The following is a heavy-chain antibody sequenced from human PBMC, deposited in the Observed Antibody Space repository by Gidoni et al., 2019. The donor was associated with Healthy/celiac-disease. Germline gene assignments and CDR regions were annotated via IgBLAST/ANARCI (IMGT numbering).Heavy chain of an antibody. Sequence: QVQLQASGPGRAKPSATLSLTCAVSAYAIATDFYWSWIRQSPGKGLEWIGSTYHDGATYYNSSLKSRITISIDRAKKQCSLTRRSVTAADTAIYYCTKDAWDLSKSVYWGRGTLVTVSS. CDR1: AYAIATDFY. CDR2: TYHDGAT. V-gene: IGHV4-38-2*02. CDR3: TKDAWDLSKSVY. D-gene: IGHD4-4*01. J-gene: IGHJ4*02.